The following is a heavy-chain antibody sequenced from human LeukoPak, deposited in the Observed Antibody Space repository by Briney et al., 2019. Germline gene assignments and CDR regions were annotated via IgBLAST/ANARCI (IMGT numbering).Heavy chain of an antibody. V-gene: IGHV3-30*18. J-gene: IGHJ5*01. Sequence: GGSLRLSCAASGFTFSSYGMHWVRQAPGKGLEWVAVIPFDGSNQYYTDSVKGRFTISRDNSKNTLYLQMNSLRPEDTAVYYCAKNRIPTAITPDSWGRGTLVTVSS. CDR1: GFTFSSYG. CDR3: AKNRIPTAITPDS. D-gene: IGHD2-2*02. CDR2: IPFDGSNQ.